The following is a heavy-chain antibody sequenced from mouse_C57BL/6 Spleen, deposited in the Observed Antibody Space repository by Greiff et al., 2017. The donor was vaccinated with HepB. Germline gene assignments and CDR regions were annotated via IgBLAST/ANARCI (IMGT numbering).Heavy chain of an antibody. CDR2: IDPENGDT. Sequence: VQLKQSGAELVRPGASVKLSCTASGFNIKDDYMHWVKQRPEQGLEWIGWIDPENGDTEYASKFQGKATITADTSSNTAYLQLSSLTSEDTAVYYCTPHYYGSSPGFAYWGQGTLVTVSA. CDR1: GFNIKDDY. CDR3: TPHYYGSSPGFAY. V-gene: IGHV14-4*01. D-gene: IGHD1-1*01. J-gene: IGHJ3*01.